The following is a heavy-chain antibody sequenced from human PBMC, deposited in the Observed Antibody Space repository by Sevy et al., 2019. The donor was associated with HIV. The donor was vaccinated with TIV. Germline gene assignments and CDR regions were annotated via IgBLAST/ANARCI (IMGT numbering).Heavy chain of an antibody. J-gene: IGHJ6*02. V-gene: IGHV3-30*02. D-gene: IGHD2-8*02. CDR3: AKEPVLVVEYYAIDV. CDR2: IRYDGSNK. Sequence: GGSLRLSCVASGFIFSNYGMHWVRQAPGKGLEWVVFIRYDGSNKNNVDSVKGRFTISRDNSKNTLYLQMNSLRPEDTAVYYCAKEPVLVVEYYAIDVWGQGTTVTVSS. CDR1: GFIFSNYG.